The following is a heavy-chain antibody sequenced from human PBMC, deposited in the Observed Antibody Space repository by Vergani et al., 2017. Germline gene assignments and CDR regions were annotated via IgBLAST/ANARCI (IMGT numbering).Heavy chain of an antibody. CDR2: IDHTGRP. D-gene: IGHD4-11*01. V-gene: IGHV4-34*01. Sequence: QVQLQQWGGGLLKPSETLSLTCVVNGGSFTSYHWTWIRQSLGEGLEWVGDIDHTGRPAYNPSLKSRLTMSVDKSRNQFSLTLNSVTATDTAIYFCARVNTETNGHLYYYYYMDVGGQGTAVTVS. CDR3: ARVNTETNGHLYYYYYMDV. J-gene: IGHJ6*03. CDR1: GGSFTSYH.